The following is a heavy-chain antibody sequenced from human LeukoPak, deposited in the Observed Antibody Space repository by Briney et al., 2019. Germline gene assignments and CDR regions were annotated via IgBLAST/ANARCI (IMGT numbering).Heavy chain of an antibody. J-gene: IGHJ4*02. V-gene: IGHV1-18*01. CDR3: ARSPDYDSSGKLFDY. D-gene: IGHD3-22*01. CDR2: ISAYNGNT. Sequence: GASVKVSCKASGYTFTSYGISWVRQAPGQGLEWMGWISAYNGNTNYAQKLQGRVTMTTDTSTSTAYMELRSLRSDDTAVYYCARSPDYDSSGKLFDYWGQGTLVTVSS. CDR1: GYTFTSYG.